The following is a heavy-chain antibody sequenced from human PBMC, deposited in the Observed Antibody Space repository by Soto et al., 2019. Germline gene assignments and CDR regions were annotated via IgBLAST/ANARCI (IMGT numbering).Heavy chain of an antibody. CDR1: DGSISTSSYY. CDR2: IFYTGRT. CDR3: TRHHPHHYDSSGYWGVDY. J-gene: IGHJ4*02. Sequence: PSETLSLTCTVSDGSISTSSYYWCWIRQSPGKGLEWIGTIFYTGRTYYNPSLESRVTLSVDTSKNQFSLHLTSVTAADTAVYYCTRHHPHHYDSSGYWGVDYWGQGTLVT. D-gene: IGHD3-22*01. V-gene: IGHV4-39*01.